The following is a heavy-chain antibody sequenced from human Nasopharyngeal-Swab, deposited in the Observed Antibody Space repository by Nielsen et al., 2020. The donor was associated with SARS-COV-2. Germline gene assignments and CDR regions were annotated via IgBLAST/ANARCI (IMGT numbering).Heavy chain of an antibody. CDR2: INPHSRGT. CDR3: AIGLDLLWPTNGPFDI. CDR1: GYTLTGYY. Sequence: ASVKVSCKASGYTLTGYYMHWVRQAPGQGLEWMGWINPHSRGTNYAQKFQGRVTMTRDPSISTAYLELSRLRSDDTAVYYCAIGLDLLWPTNGPFDIWGQGTMVSISS. D-gene: IGHD2-8*01. V-gene: IGHV1-2*02. J-gene: IGHJ3*02.